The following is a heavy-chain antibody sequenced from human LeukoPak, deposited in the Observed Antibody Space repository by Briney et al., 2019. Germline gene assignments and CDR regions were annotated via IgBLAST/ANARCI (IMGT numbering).Heavy chain of an antibody. CDR1: GDSMSDFY. CDR3: VRWASHYFYLRFDV. CDR2: IYSSGVT. V-gene: IGHV4-4*07. Sequence: PSETLSLTCTVSGDSMSDFYWSWVRLSAPKGLEWIGRIYSSGVTDYNPALKSRVTMSVDMSKSQFSLEMNSVTAADTAVYFCVRWASHYFYLRFDVWGKGTTVTVSS. J-gene: IGHJ6*04. D-gene: IGHD2/OR15-2a*01.